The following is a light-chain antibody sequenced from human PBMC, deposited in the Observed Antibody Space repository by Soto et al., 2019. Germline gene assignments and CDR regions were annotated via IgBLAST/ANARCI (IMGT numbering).Light chain of an antibody. CDR2: DAS. J-gene: IGKJ5*01. V-gene: IGKV3-11*01. CDR1: QSVSGY. CDR3: QQRSNWRIT. Sequence: ELVLTQSTATLSLSPAERPTLSCRSSQSVSGYFAWYQQKPGQAPRLLIYDASNRASGVPARFSGSGSGTDFTLTISSLEPEDFAVYYCQQRSNWRITFGQGTRLEIK.